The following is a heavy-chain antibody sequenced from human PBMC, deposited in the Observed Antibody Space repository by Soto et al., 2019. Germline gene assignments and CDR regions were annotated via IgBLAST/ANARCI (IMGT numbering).Heavy chain of an antibody. CDR3: AKDAVYNDGLWLMDH. V-gene: IGHV3-23*01. J-gene: IGHJ4*02. D-gene: IGHD2-21*01. CDR1: GFTLSTYA. CDR2: IVGSGDDI. Sequence: EVQLLKSGGGLVQPGGSLRLSCAASGFTLSTYAMTWVRQAPGKGLECVSGIVGSGDDIHYADSVKGRFTISKDISRNTLYLQMNSLRADDTAVYYCAKDAVYNDGLWLMDHWGQGTLVTVSS.